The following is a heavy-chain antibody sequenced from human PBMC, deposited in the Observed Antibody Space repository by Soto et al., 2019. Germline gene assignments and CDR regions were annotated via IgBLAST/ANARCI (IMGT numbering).Heavy chain of an antibody. D-gene: IGHD3-22*01. Sequence: PXGSLRLSCAASGVTFSSYAMSWVRQAPGKGLEWVSAISGSGGSTYYVDSVKGRFTISRDNSKNTLYLQMNSLRAEDTAVYYCATMAPITMIVVVFDYWGQGTLVTVSS. J-gene: IGHJ4*02. CDR3: ATMAPITMIVVVFDY. CDR1: GVTFSSYA. CDR2: ISGSGGST. V-gene: IGHV3-23*01.